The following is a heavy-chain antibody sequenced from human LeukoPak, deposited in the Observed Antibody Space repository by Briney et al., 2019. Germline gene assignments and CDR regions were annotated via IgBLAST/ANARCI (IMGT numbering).Heavy chain of an antibody. D-gene: IGHD3-3*01. CDR1: GYSISSGYY. Sequence: PSETLSLTCTVSGYSISSGYYWGWIRQPPGKGLEWIGSIYYSGSTYYNPSLKSRVTISVDTSKNQFSLKLSSVTAADTAVYYCARNDFWSGYMAGDYWGQGTLVTVSS. CDR3: ARNDFWSGYMAGDY. CDR2: IYYSGST. V-gene: IGHV4-38-2*02. J-gene: IGHJ4*02.